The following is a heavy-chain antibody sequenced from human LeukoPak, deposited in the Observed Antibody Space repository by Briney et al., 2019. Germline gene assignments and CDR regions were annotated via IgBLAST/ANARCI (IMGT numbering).Heavy chain of an antibody. V-gene: IGHV3-66*01. J-gene: IGHJ4*02. CDR3: ARRDVSDSSTYSPLFAC. D-gene: IGHD2/OR15-2a*01. CDR1: GFTVSSNY. Sequence: GGSLRLSCAASGFTVSSNYMSWVRQAPGKGLEWVSVIYSAGSTIYADSVKGRFTISRDNFKNTLWLQMNSLRAEDTAVYYCARRDVSDSSTYSPLFACWGQGTLVTVSS. CDR2: IYSAGST.